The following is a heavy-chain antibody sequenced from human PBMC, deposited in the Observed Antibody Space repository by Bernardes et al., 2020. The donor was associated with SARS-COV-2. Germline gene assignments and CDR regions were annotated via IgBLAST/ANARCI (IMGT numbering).Heavy chain of an antibody. J-gene: IGHJ4*02. V-gene: IGHV3-53*01. CDR2: IYSGGST. Sequence: GGSLRLSCAASGFTVSSNYMSWVRQAPGKGLEWVSVIYSGGSTYYADSVKGRFTISRDNSKNTLYLQMNSLRVEDTAVYYCARIDEVTGRDYWGQGTLVTVSS. D-gene: IGHD6-19*01. CDR3: ARIDEVTGRDY. CDR1: GFTVSSNY.